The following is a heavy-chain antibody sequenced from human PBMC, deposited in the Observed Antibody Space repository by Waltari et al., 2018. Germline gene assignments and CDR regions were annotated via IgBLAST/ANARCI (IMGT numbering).Heavy chain of an antibody. J-gene: IGHJ4*02. Sequence: QVQLVQSGAEVKKPGSSVKVSCKASGGTFSSYAISWVRQAPGQGLEWMGGMSPNCGTTTKEMKSKGRVKITADESTGTAYMEVSSLRSEDTAVYYSARAAIAYYYDSSGYYPGRPDYWGQGTLVTVS. V-gene: IGHV1-69*01. CDR3: ARAAIAYYYDSSGYYPGRPDY. CDR1: GGTFSSYA. D-gene: IGHD3-22*01. CDR2: MSPNCGTT.